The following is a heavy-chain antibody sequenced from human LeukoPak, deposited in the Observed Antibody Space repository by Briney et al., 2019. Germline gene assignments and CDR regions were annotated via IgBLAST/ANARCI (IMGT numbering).Heavy chain of an antibody. CDR3: ARGESRDYVWGSYRSDPGDY. V-gene: IGHV1-8*01. CDR2: MNPNSGNT. J-gene: IGHJ4*02. CDR1: GYTFTSYD. Sequence: RRASVKVSCKASGYTFTSYDINWVRQATGQGLEWMGWMNPNSGNTGYAQKFQGRVTMTRNTSISTAYMELSSLRSEDTAVYYCARGESRDYVWGSYRSDPGDYWGQGTLVTVSS. D-gene: IGHD3-16*02.